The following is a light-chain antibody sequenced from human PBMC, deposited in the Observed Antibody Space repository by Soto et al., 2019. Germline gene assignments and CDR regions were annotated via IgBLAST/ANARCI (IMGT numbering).Light chain of an antibody. V-gene: IGKV1-5*01. Sequence: DIQMTQSPSTLSASVGDRVIITCRASQTVERWMAWYQQKPGKPPKLLIYAESTLQSGVPSRFSGSGSGTRGTLTISSLQPEDFATYFCQQTYSTPLTFGGGTKVDIK. CDR2: AES. CDR3: QQTYSTPLT. J-gene: IGKJ4*01. CDR1: QTVERW.